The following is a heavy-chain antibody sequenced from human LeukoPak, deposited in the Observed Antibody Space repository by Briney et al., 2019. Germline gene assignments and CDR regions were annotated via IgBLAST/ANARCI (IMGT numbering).Heavy chain of an antibody. CDR3: ARGRYSGTYLSYFDY. V-gene: IGHV5-51*01. CDR2: IYPGDSDT. Sequence: GESLKISCKGSGYSFTSFWIAWVRQMPGKGLEWMGIIYPGDSDTRYSPSFEGQVTFSADKSISTAYLQWSSLKASDTAMYYCARGRYSGTYLSYFDYWAQGTLVTASS. J-gene: IGHJ4*02. CDR1: GYSFTSFW. D-gene: IGHD1-26*01.